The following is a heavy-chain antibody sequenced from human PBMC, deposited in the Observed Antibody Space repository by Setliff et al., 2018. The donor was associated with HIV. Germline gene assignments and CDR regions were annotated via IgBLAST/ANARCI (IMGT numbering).Heavy chain of an antibody. CDR2: IEQDGSDK. Sequence: GGSLRLSCGASGFTFGNYWMNWVRRPPGKGLEWVANIEQDGSDKYYVDSVKGRFTISRDNAKNSLFLQMNNLRVEDTAIYYCVRDLVYYYDNSGSFYVAEYFQHWGQGSLVTVSS. CDR1: GFTFGNYW. D-gene: IGHD3-22*01. V-gene: IGHV3-7*01. J-gene: IGHJ1*01. CDR3: VRDLVYYYDNSGSFYVAEYFQH.